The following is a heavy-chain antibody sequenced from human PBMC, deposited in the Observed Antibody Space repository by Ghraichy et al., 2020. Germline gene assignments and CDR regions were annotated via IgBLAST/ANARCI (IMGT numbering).Heavy chain of an antibody. Sequence: GGSLRLSCAASGFTFSEYYMNWIRQAPGKGLEWVSFISTSGTYTKYADSVKGRFSISRDNTRNSLYLQLNSLRAEDTAVYYCARDPWGGAENSHCYYALDVWGQGTTVTGSS. D-gene: IGHD3-16*01. J-gene: IGHJ6*02. CDR3: ARDPWGGAENSHCYYALDV. CDR2: ISTSGTYT. V-gene: IGHV3-11*06. CDR1: GFTFSEYY.